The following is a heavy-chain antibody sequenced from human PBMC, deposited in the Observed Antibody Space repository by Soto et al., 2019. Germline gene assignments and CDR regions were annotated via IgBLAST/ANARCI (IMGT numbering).Heavy chain of an antibody. CDR1: GDTFSSYA. V-gene: IGHV1-69*13. CDR2: ISPTFGRT. D-gene: IGHD3-10*02. J-gene: IGHJ6*02. CDR3: ARDPLSSFAMDV. Sequence: SVKVSCKASGDTFSSYAISWVRQAPGKGLEWMGKISPTFGRTNYAQKFQGRLTISADDSTSTAYMELSSLLSEDTAVYYCARDPLSSFAMDVWGQGTTVTVS.